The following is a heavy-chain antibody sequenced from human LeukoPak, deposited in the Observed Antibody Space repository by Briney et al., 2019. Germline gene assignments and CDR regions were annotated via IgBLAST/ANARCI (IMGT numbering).Heavy chain of an antibody. CDR3: ARGRYVTTRGGAAAGFLDY. CDR1: GGSFSGHY. J-gene: IGHJ4*02. V-gene: IGHV4-34*01. D-gene: IGHD6-13*01. CDR2: INHGGST. Sequence: PSETLSLTRAVSGGSFSGHYWNWIRQPPGKGLEWIGEINHGGSTNYNPSLKSRVTISVDTSQKQFSLRLSSVTAADTAVYYCARGRYVTTRGGAAAGFLDYWGQGTLVTVST.